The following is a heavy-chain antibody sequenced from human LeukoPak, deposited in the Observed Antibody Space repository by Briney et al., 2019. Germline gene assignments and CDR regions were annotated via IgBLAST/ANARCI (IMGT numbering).Heavy chain of an antibody. CDR1: GFTFSSYW. D-gene: IGHD5-18*01. Sequence: GGSLRLSCAASGFTFSSYWMSWVRQAPGKGLEWVANIKQDGSEKYYADSVKGRFTISRDNAKNSLYLQMNSLRAEDTAVYYCARGDMGGYLGDQNYYYYYYMDVWGKGTTVTVSS. J-gene: IGHJ6*03. CDR3: ARGDMGGYLGDQNYYYYYYMDV. V-gene: IGHV3-7*01. CDR2: IKQDGSEK.